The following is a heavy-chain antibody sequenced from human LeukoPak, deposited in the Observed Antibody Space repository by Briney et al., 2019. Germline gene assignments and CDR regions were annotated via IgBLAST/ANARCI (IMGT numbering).Heavy chain of an antibody. CDR3: ARDGNDYSNPDY. D-gene: IGHD4-11*01. V-gene: IGHV1-46*01. CDR1: GYTFTSHY. J-gene: IGHJ4*02. CDR2: INPSGGST. Sequence: ASVKVSCKASGYTFTSHYMHWVRPAPGQGLEGMGIINPSGGSTSYAQKFQGRVTMTRDTSTSTVYMELSSLRSEDTAVYYCARDGNDYSNPDYWGQGTLVTVSS.